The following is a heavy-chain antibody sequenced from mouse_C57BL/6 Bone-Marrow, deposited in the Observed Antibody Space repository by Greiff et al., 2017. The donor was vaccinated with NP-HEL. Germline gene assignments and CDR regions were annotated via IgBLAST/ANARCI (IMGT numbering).Heavy chain of an antibody. CDR2: IGPGSGST. CDR1: GYTFTDYY. V-gene: IGHV1-77*01. CDR3: EGVYYYGSSPWFAY. D-gene: IGHD1-1*01. J-gene: IGHJ3*01. Sequence: QVQLQQSGAELVKPGASVKISCKASGYTFTDYYINWVKQRPGQGLAWIGKIGPGSGSTYYNEKFKGKATLTADKSSSTAYMPLSSLTSEDSAVYFCEGVYYYGSSPWFAYWGQGTLVTVSA.